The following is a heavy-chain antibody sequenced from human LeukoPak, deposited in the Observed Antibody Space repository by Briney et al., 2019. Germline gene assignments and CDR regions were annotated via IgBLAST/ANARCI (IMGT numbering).Heavy chain of an antibody. J-gene: IGHJ3*02. CDR3: ARGELAYYDSSGYWLFDAFDI. CDR1: GYSFTNYD. V-gene: IGHV7-4-1*02. CDR2: INTNTGNP. Sequence: ASVKVSCKASGYSFTNYDINWVRQATGQGLEWMGWINTNTGNPTYAQGFTGRFVFSLDTSVSTAYLQISSLKAEDTAVYYCARGELAYYDSSGYWLFDAFDIWGQGTMVTVSS. D-gene: IGHD3-22*01.